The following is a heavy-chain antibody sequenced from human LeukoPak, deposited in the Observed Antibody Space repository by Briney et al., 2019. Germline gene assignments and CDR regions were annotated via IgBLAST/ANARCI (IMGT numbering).Heavy chain of an antibody. CDR2: IYTSGST. CDR1: GGSISSYY. CDR3: ARVGVDIVVVPAAWGWFDP. D-gene: IGHD2-2*01. J-gene: IGHJ5*02. V-gene: IGHV4-4*07. Sequence: SETLSLTCTVSGGSISSYYWSWIRQPAGKGLEWIGRIYTSGSTNYNPSLKSRVTMSVDTSKNQFSLKLSSVTAADTAVYYCARVGVDIVVVPAAWGWFDPWGQGTLVTVSS.